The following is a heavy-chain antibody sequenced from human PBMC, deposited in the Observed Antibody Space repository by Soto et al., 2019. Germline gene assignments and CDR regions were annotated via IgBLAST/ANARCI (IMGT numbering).Heavy chain of an antibody. CDR3: AKGLAAMAVAGTGPFDF. J-gene: IGHJ4*02. V-gene: IGHV3-23*01. D-gene: IGHD6-19*01. CDR2: ISGSGSTT. Sequence: GGSLRLSCAASGFNFRSYAMSWVRQAPGEGLEWLSAISGSGSTTYLADSVKGRFNSSRDNSKNTLYLQMTDLRAEDTGVYFCAKGLAAMAVAGTGPFDFWGQGNLVTVSS. CDR1: GFNFRSYA.